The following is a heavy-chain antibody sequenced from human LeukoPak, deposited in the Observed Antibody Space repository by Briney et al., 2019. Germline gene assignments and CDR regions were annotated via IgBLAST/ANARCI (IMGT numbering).Heavy chain of an antibody. J-gene: IGHJ5*01. D-gene: IGHD1-7*01. CDR2: IGSDGRTD. V-gene: IGHV3-30*03. CDR3: TREGMGTSFSAWFDP. Sequence: QPGGSLRLSCAASGFTFSNYGMHWVRQAPGEGLEWVAVIGSDGRTDYYADPVRGRFTISRDSSKNMMYLQMNSLRTEDTAVYYCTREGMGTSFSAWFDPWGQGTLVTVSS. CDR1: GFTFSNYG.